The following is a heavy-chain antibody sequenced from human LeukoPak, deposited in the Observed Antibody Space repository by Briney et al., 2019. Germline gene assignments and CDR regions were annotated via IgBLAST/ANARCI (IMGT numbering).Heavy chain of an antibody. CDR1: GITLSNYG. Sequence: GGSLRLSCAVSGITLSNYGMSWVRQAPGKGLEWVAGISDSGGSTNYADSVRGRYTISRDNAKNTLYLQMNRLRAEDTAVYFCAKRDVVIRVILVGFHKQAYYFDSWGQGALVTVSS. V-gene: IGHV3-23*01. CDR3: AKRDVVIRVILVGFHKQAYYFDS. J-gene: IGHJ4*02. D-gene: IGHD3-22*01. CDR2: ISDSGGST.